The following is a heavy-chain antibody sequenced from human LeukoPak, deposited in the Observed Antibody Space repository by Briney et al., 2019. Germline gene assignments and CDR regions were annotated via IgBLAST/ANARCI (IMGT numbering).Heavy chain of an antibody. CDR1: GGTFSSYA. J-gene: IGHJ2*01. CDR2: IIPIFGTA. D-gene: IGHD3-22*01. Sequence: ASLKVSCKASGGTFSSYAISWVRQSPGQGLKWLGGIIPIFGTANYAQKFQGRVTITADKSTSTAYMELSSLRSEDTAVYYCAVVINGVFNWYFDLWGRGTLVTVSS. CDR3: AVVINGVFNWYFDL. V-gene: IGHV1-69*06.